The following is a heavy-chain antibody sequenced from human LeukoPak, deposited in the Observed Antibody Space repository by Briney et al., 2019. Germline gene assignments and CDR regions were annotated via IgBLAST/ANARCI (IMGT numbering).Heavy chain of an antibody. J-gene: IGHJ5*02. D-gene: IGHD2-2*02. V-gene: IGHV4-34*01. CDR2: INHSGST. Sequence: PSETLSLTCAVYGVSFSGYYWSWLRQPPGKGLEWIGEINHSGSTNYNPSLKSRVTISVDTSKNQFSLKLSSVTAADTAVYYCARKAVPAAIRGGWFDPWGQGTLVTGSS. CDR1: GVSFSGYY. CDR3: ARKAVPAAIRGGWFDP.